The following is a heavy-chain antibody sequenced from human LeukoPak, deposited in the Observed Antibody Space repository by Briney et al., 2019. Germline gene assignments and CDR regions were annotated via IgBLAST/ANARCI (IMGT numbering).Heavy chain of an antibody. Sequence: PSETLSLTCTVSGGSISSGDYYWSWIRQPPGRGLEWIGYIYYNGATYYNPSLESRVTISVDTSKNQFSLKLSSVTAADTAVYYCASSVGRVTAAPRDWYFDLWGRGTLVTVSS. V-gene: IGHV4-30-4*01. CDR2: IYYNGAT. J-gene: IGHJ2*01. D-gene: IGHD2-21*02. CDR1: GGSISSGDYY. CDR3: ASSVGRVTAAPRDWYFDL.